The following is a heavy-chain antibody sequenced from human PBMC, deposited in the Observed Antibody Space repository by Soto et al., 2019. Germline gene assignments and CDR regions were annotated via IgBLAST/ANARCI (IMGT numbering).Heavy chain of an antibody. CDR2: IIPIFGTA. V-gene: IGHV1-69*13. CDR3: AGGSYLVAATVYYYYGMDV. Sequence: SVKVSCKASGGTFSSYAISWVRQAPGQGLEWMGGIIPIFGTANYAQKFQGRVTITADESTSTAYMELSSLRSEDTAVYYCAGGSYLVAATVYYYYGMDVWGQGTKVTVSS. D-gene: IGHD2-15*01. J-gene: IGHJ6*02. CDR1: GGTFSSYA.